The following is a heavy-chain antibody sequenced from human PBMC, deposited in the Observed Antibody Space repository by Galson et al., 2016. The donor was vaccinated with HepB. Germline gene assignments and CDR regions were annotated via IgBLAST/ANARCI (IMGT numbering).Heavy chain of an antibody. Sequence: SLRLSCAVSGFTLSSNDMHWVRQVTGKGLEWVSGIGTAGDTYYRGSVKGRFTISRENAKNSLYLQMNSLRAGDTAVYYCAREDNWYFDLWGRGTLVTVSS. CDR3: AREDNWYFDL. D-gene: IGHD2-15*01. J-gene: IGHJ2*01. V-gene: IGHV3-13*01. CDR2: IGTAGDT. CDR1: GFTLSSND.